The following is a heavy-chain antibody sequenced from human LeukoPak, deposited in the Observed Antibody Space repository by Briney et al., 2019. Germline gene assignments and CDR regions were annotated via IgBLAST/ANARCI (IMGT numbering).Heavy chain of an antibody. Sequence: GGSLRLSCAASGFTFSNYAMNWVRQAPGKGLEWVSAISGSGDSTFNSDSVKGRFTISRDNSKNTLYLQMNSLRAEDTALYYCATSTVAKYDYWGQGTLVAVSS. CDR1: GFTFSNYA. D-gene: IGHD4-11*01. CDR3: ATSTVAKYDY. V-gene: IGHV3-23*01. J-gene: IGHJ4*02. CDR2: ISGSGDST.